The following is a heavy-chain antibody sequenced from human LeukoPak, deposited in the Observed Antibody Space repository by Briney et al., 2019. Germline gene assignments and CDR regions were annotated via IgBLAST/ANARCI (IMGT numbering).Heavy chain of an antibody. V-gene: IGHV4-59*01. D-gene: IGHD3-10*01. CDR1: GGSISSYY. Sequence: SETLSLTCTVSGGSISSYYWSWIRQPPGKGLEWIGYIYYSGSTNYNPSLKNRVTISVDTSKNQFSLKLSSVTAADTAVYYCARDRTERITMVRGVVQYYGMDVWGQGTTVTASS. J-gene: IGHJ6*02. CDR3: ARDRTERITMVRGVVQYYGMDV. CDR2: IYYSGST.